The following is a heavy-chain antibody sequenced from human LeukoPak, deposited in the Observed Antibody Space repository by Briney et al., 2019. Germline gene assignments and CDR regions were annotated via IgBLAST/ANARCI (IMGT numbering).Heavy chain of an antibody. V-gene: IGHV3-7*01. CDR3: AIEGSGRSLAP. J-gene: IGHJ5*02. CDR2: IKQDGSQS. CDR1: GFIFSNVW. Sequence: GESLRLSCAASGFIFSNVWMSWVRQAPGKGLEWVANIKQDGSQSYYVDSVQGRFTTSRDTARNSLHLQINSLRAEDTAMYYCAIEGSGRSLAPWGQGTLVTVSS. D-gene: IGHD3-3*01.